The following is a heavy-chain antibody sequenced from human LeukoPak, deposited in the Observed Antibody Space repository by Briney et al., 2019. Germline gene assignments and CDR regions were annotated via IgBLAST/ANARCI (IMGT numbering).Heavy chain of an antibody. J-gene: IGHJ4*02. CDR3: ARIYSNYAGVDY. V-gene: IGHV4-59*11. CDR2: IYYSGST. CDR1: GGSISSHY. Sequence: SETLSLTCTVSGGSISSHYWSWIRQPPGKGLEWIGYIYYSGSTSYNPSLKSRVTISVDTSKNQFSLKLSSVSAADTAVYYCARIYSNYAGVDYWGQGTLVTVSS. D-gene: IGHD4-11*01.